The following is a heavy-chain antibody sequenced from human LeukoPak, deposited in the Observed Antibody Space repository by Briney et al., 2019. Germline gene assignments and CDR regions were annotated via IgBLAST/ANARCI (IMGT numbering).Heavy chain of an antibody. V-gene: IGHV4-61*02. CDR2: IYTSGST. D-gene: IGHD4-17*01. CDR1: GGSISSGSYY. CDR3: ARVSDYGDYSFDY. J-gene: IGHJ4*02. Sequence: PSQTLSLTCTASGGSISSGSYYWSWIRQPAGKGLEWIGRIYTSGSTNYNPSLKSRVTISVDTSKNQFSLKLSSVTAADTAVYYCARVSDYGDYSFDYWGQGTLVTVSS.